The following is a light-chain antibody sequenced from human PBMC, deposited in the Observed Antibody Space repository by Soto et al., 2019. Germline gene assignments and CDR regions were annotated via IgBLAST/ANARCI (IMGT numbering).Light chain of an antibody. Sequence: QSVLTQPASVSGSLGQSITIPCTGTSRDVGAYDFVSWYQQYPGKAPKLVIYEVTNRPSGVSNRFSGSKSGNTASLTISGLQAEDEADYYCSAYSNFRVFGGGTKLTV. CDR3: SAYSNFRV. V-gene: IGLV2-14*01. CDR1: SRDVGAYDF. J-gene: IGLJ3*02. CDR2: EVT.